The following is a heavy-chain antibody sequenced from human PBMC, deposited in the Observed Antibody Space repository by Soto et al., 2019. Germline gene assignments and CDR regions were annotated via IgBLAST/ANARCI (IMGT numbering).Heavy chain of an antibody. J-gene: IGHJ6*02. D-gene: IGHD2-8*01. CDR3: ARRGYCTNCVCYYGMDV. CDR1: GGSISSSNW. V-gene: IGHV4-4*02. Sequence: QVQLQESGPGLVKPSGTLSLTCAGSGGSISSSNWWSWVRQPPGKGLEWIGEIYHSGSTNYNPSLKSRVTISVDKSKNQSSLKLSSVTAADTAVYYCARRGYCTNCVCYYGMDVWGQGTTVTVSS. CDR2: IYHSGST.